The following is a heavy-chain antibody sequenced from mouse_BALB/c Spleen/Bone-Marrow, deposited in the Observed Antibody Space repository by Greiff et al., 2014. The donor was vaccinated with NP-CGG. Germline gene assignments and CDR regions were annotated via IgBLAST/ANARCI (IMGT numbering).Heavy chain of an antibody. Sequence: DVQLVESGGGFVKPGGSLKLSCAASGFTFSDYYMYWVRQTPEKRLEWVATISDGGSYTYYPDSVKGRFTIARDKAKNNHYLQMSRLRTEDTDMYDCERFYCDGSSDFDVWGAGTTVTVSS. D-gene: IGHD1-1*01. J-gene: IGHJ1*01. CDR3: ERFYCDGSSDFDV. V-gene: IGHV5-4*02. CDR2: ISDGGSYT. CDR1: GFTFSDYY.